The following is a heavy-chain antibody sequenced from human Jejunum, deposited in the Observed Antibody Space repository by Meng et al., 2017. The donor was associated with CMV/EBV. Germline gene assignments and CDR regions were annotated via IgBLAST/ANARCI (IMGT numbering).Heavy chain of an antibody. CDR3: ARESGSYYWFDP. CDR2: IYTSGST. J-gene: IGHJ5*02. Sequence: LQVSGTGLVKALEALSPTCFASGGPFGGYSWSWVRQPAGKGLEWIGRIYTSGSTHSNPSLKSRLTMSVDLAKNQISLKLSSVTAADTAVYYCARESGSYYWFDPWGQGTLVTVSS. D-gene: IGHD1-26*01. V-gene: IGHV4-4*07. CDR1: GGPFGGYS.